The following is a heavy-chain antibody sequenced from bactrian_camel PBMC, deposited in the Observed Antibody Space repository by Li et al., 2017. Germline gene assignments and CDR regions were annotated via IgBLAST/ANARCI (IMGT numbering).Heavy chain of an antibody. CDR2: ISTNGIT. J-gene: IGHJ6*01. Sequence: HVQLVESGGASVQAGGSLQVSCAAFGYVLNDCEMGWFRQAPGKERELVSSISTNGITTYADSVSGRFTISRDNAKNTVYLLMNSLKSEDTALYYCATVGGAYSSGGYWGQGTQVTVS. V-gene: IGHV3S60*01. CDR3: ATVGGAYSSGGY. CDR1: GYVLNDCE. D-gene: IGHD1*01.